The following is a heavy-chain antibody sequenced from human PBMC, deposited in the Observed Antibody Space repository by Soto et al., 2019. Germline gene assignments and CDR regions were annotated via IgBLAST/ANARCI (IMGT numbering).Heavy chain of an antibody. CDR3: ARVDDGSGSLDY. CDR2: IYYSGST. Sequence: SETLSLTCTVSGGSISSYYWSWIRQPPGKGLEWIGYIYYSGSTNYNPSLKSRVTISVDRSKNQFSLKLSSVTAADTAVYYCARVDDGSGSLDYWGQGTLVTVSS. CDR1: GGSISSYY. J-gene: IGHJ4*02. D-gene: IGHD3-10*01. V-gene: IGHV4-59*12.